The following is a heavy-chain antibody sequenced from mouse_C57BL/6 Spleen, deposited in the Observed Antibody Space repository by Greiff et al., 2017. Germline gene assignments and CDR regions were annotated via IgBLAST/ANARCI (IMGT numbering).Heavy chain of an antibody. Sequence: EVKLQESGEGLVKPGGSLKLSCAASGFTFSSYAMSWVRQTPEKRLEWVAYISSGGDYIYYADTVKGRFTISRDNARNTLYLQMSSLKSEDTAMYYCTRERLTGIDYWGQGTTLTVSS. J-gene: IGHJ2*01. D-gene: IGHD4-1*01. CDR2: ISSGGDYI. V-gene: IGHV5-9-1*02. CDR1: GFTFSSYA. CDR3: TRERLTGIDY.